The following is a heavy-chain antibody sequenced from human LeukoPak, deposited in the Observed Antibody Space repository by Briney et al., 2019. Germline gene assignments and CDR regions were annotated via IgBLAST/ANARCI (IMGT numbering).Heavy chain of an antibody. J-gene: IGHJ4*02. Sequence: PGASVKVSCKASGYTFTSYYMHWVRQAPGQGLEWMGIINPSGGSTSYAQKFQGRVTMTTDTSTGTAYMELRSLRSDDTAVYYCARDFFHGHCGGLSCFLLDYWGQGSLVAVSS. CDR3: ARDFFHGHCGGLSCFLLDY. CDR2: INPSGGST. V-gene: IGHV1-46*01. CDR1: GYTFTSYY. D-gene: IGHD2-15*01.